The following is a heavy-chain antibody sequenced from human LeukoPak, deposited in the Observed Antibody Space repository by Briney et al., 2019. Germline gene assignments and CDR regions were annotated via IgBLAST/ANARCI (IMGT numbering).Heavy chain of an antibody. CDR3: ASTYCGGDCYQSYYYYYMDV. CDR1: GGSISSYY. J-gene: IGHJ6*03. Sequence: PSETLSLTCTVSGGSISSYYWSWIRQPAGKGLEWIGRIYTSGSTNYNPSLKSRVTMSVDTSKNQFSLRLSSVTAADTAVYYCASTYCGGDCYQSYYYYYMDVWGKGTTVTVSS. D-gene: IGHD2-21*01. V-gene: IGHV4-4*07. CDR2: IYTSGST.